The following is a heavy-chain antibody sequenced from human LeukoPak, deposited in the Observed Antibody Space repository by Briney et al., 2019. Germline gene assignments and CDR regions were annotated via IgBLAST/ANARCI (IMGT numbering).Heavy chain of an antibody. CDR1: GYTLTSYG. CDR2: ISTYNGNT. J-gene: IGHJ4*02. CDR3: ARDCRTGFDY. D-gene: IGHD7-27*01. V-gene: IGHV1-18*01. Sequence: ASVKVSCKASGYTLTSYGISWVRQAPGQGLEWLGWISTYNGNTHYAQKLQGRVTMTTDTSTTTAYMELRSLRSDDTAVYYCARDCRTGFDYWGQGTLVTVSS.